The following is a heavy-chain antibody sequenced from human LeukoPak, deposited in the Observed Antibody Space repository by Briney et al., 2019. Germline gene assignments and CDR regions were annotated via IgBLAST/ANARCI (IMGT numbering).Heavy chain of an antibody. CDR2: ISSSSSSYI. Sequence: GGSLRLSCAASGFTFSSYSMNWVRRAPGKGLEWVSSISSSSSSYIYYADSVKGRFTISRDNAKNSLYLQMNSLRAEDTAVYYCARASSTVTKSAFDIWGQGTMVTVSS. V-gene: IGHV3-21*01. J-gene: IGHJ3*02. CDR3: ARASSTVTKSAFDI. CDR1: GFTFSSYS. D-gene: IGHD4-17*01.